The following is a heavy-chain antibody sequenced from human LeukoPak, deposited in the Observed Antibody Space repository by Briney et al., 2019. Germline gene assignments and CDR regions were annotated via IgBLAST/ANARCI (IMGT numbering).Heavy chain of an antibody. D-gene: IGHD5-18*01. Sequence: GGSLRLSCAASGFTFSSYAMSWVRQAPGKGLEWVSTISGNGGDTYYADSVKGRFTISRDNSKNTPYLQMNSLRAEDTAVYYCTDKYSYDYWGQGTLVTVSS. CDR3: TDKYSYDY. CDR1: GFTFSSYA. J-gene: IGHJ4*02. CDR2: ISGNGGDT. V-gene: IGHV3-23*01.